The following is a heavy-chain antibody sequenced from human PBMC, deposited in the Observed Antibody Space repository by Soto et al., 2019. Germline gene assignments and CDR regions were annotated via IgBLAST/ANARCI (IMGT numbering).Heavy chain of an antibody. V-gene: IGHV3-23*01. D-gene: IGHD1-26*01. CDR3: AKYSGDFPVYNGLNV. CDR2: ISGGGDLA. Sequence: EVQLLESGGGLVQPGGSLRLSCAGSGFNFSSFAMTWVRQAPGKGPEWLSLISGGGDLAYYAESVKGRFTSSRDNSKNTLYLQMTFLIVDDTAVYYCAKYSGDFPVYNGLNVWGQGTTVTVSS. CDR1: GFNFSSFA. J-gene: IGHJ6*02.